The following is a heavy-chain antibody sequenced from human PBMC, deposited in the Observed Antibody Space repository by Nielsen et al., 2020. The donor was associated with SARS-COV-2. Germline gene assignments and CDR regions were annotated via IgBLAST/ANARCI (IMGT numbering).Heavy chain of an antibody. CDR2: ISSSSSYT. Sequence: GGSLRLACAASGFTFSFYYVRWLRQAPGKGMEWVSYISSSSSYTNDAVSVKGRFTISRDNAKNSLYLQMNSLRAEDTAVYYCARDVDYYDSSGYWDYWGQGTLVTVSS. J-gene: IGHJ4*02. CDR1: GFTFSFYY. D-gene: IGHD3-22*01. CDR3: ARDVDYYDSSGYWDY. V-gene: IGHV3-11*05.